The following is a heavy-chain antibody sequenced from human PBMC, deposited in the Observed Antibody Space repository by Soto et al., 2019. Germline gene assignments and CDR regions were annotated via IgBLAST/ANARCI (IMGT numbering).Heavy chain of an antibody. CDR1: GFTFSSYA. D-gene: IGHD2-2*01. CDR2: IGESGTPT. J-gene: IGHJ6*02. Sequence: GGSLRLSCAASGFTFSSYAMKWVRQAPGKGLEWVSLIGESGTPTYYADSVKGRFTVSRDNSGNTLFLEMYSLRAEDTAVYYCARYIPGVRYYGMDVWGQGTTVTVSS. CDR3: ARYIPGVRYYGMDV. V-gene: IGHV3-23*01.